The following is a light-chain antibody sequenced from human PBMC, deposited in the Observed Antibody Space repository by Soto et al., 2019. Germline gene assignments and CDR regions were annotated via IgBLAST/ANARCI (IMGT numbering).Light chain of an antibody. V-gene: IGKV3-11*01. CDR2: DAS. CDR3: QQREDWPRA. CDR1: QSVGDY. Sequence: EIVLTQSPATLSLSPGERATLSCRASQSVGDYLGWYQQKPGQAPRLLIYDASQRATGVPARFSASGSGTDFTLTISSLEPEDFAIYYCQQREDWPRAFGGGTKVVIK. J-gene: IGKJ4*01.